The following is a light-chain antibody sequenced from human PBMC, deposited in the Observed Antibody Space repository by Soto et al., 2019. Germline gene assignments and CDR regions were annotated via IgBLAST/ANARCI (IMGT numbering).Light chain of an antibody. CDR3: SSYTNTMSYV. V-gene: IGLV2-14*03. CDR1: SSDAGAYDY. J-gene: IGLJ1*01. CDR2: DVY. Sequence: QSALTQPASVSGSPGQSITISCTGTSSDAGAYDYVSWYQQHPGKAPKLMIYDVYARPSGVSHRFSGSKSGNTASLTISGLQSDDEADYYCSSYTNTMSYVFGTGTKLTVL.